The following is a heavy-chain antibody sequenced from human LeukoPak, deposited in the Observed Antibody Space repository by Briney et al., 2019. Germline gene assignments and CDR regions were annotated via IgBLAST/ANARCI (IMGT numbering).Heavy chain of an antibody. D-gene: IGHD3-22*01. CDR1: GYTFTRYY. Sequence: ASVKVSCKASGYTFTRYYMQWVRQAPGQGLDWMGIINPSSGGTRYAQKFQGRVTMTRDTSTGTLYMELSRLRSEDTAMYYCVRDYESSGYFDYWGQGTLVTVSS. CDR2: INPSSGGT. J-gene: IGHJ4*02. CDR3: VRDYESSGYFDY. V-gene: IGHV1-46*01.